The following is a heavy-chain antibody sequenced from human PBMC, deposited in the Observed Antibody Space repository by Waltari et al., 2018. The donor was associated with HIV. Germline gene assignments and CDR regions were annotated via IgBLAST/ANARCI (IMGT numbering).Heavy chain of an antibody. D-gene: IGHD3-16*01. CDR2: IYPDDTT. CDR3: ATGVRYYGP. V-gene: IGHV3-53*01. Sequence: EVLLTESGGQLIQPGGSLGVSCVASNFSISNRPVTWVRQAQGGPLVWVAVIYPDDTTHYADSVRGRFTISRVRSRTSVLLQMNGLFADDTAVYYCATGVRYYGPWGQGTRVTVSS. CDR1: NFSISNRP. J-gene: IGHJ5*02.